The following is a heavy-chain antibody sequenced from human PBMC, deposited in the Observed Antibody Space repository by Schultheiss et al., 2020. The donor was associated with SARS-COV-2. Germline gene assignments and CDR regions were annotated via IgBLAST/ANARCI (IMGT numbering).Heavy chain of an antibody. CDR2: IYTSGST. D-gene: IGHD3-3*01. CDR1: GGSISSGSYY. Sequence: SETLSLTCTVSGGSISSGSYYWSWIRQPAGKGLEWIRRIYTSGSTNYNPSLKSRVTISVDTSKNQFSLKLSSVTAADTAVYYCARTIRITIFGVVQYFDYWGQGTLVTVSS. V-gene: IGHV4-61*02. CDR3: ARTIRITIFGVVQYFDY. J-gene: IGHJ4*02.